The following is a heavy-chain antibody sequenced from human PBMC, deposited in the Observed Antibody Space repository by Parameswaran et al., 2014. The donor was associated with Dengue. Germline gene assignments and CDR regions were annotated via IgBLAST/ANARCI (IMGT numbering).Heavy chain of an antibody. Sequence: RWIRQPPGKGLEWIGYIYYSGSTYYNPSLKSRVTISVDTSKNQFSLKLSSVTAADTAVYYCARDNRQWLVRWYYYGMDVWGQGTTVTVSS. V-gene: IGHV4-30-4*01. CDR3: ARDNRQWLVRWYYYGMDV. CDR2: IYYSGST. J-gene: IGHJ6*02. D-gene: IGHD6-19*01.